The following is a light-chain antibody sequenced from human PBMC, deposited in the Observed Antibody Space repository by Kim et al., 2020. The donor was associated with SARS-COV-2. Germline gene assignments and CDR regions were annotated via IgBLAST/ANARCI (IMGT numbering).Light chain of an antibody. V-gene: IGKV3-15*01. CDR2: GAS. CDR1: QSVSSN. Sequence: EIVMTQSPATLSVSPGERATLSCRASQSVSSNSACYHQQPGQAPTLLIYGASTRPTGIPARVSGSGSGTEFTLTISSLQSEDFAVYYCKLENHSSQTLGQGSQVDIK. J-gene: IGKJ1*01. CDR3: KLENHSSQT.